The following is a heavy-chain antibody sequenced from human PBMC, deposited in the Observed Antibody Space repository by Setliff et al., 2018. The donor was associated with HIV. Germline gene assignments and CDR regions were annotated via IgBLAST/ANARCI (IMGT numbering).Heavy chain of an antibody. CDR3: ARDKVVVTGKDYYYFGMDV. V-gene: IGHV4-39*07. J-gene: IGHJ6*02. CDR1: GGSISSGSYY. CDR2: FHNSGST. Sequence: SETLSLTCDVSGGSISSGSYYWGWIRQPPGRGLEWIGSFHNSGSTKYNPSLKSRVTVSLHTSENQLSLKLNSVTAADTAVCFCARDKVVVTGKDYYYFGMDVWGRGTTVTVSS. D-gene: IGHD2-21*02.